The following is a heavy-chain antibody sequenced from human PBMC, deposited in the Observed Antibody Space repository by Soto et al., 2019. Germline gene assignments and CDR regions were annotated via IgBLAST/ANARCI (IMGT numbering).Heavy chain of an antibody. CDR1: GFTFTNYD. CDR3: ARSRDGYSFYFYYGMDG. CDR2: ILHDGSAE. J-gene: IGHJ6*02. D-gene: IGHD4-4*01. V-gene: IGHV3-30*03. Sequence: GGSLRFSCAASGFTFTNYDMHWVRQAPGKGLEWMALILHDGSAEYYADSVKGRFTISRDNSKNTLYLQMNSLRAEDTAVYYCARSRDGYSFYFYYGMDGWGQGTTVTVSS.